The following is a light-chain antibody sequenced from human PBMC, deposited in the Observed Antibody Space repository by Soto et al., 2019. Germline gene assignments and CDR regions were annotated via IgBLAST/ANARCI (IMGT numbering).Light chain of an antibody. V-gene: IGLV1-47*01. CDR1: SSNIGSNY. CDR2: RNN. Sequence: QAVVTQTPSASGTPGQRVTISCSGSSSNIGSNYVYWYQHLPGTAPKLLIYRNNQRPSGVPDRFSGSKSGTSVSLAISGLRSEDEADYYCAAWDDSLSGHVVFGGGTKVTVL. CDR3: AAWDDSLSGHVV. J-gene: IGLJ2*01.